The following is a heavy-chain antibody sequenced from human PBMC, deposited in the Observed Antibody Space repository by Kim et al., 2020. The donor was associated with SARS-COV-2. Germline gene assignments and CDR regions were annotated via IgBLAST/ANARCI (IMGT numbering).Heavy chain of an antibody. Sequence: GESLKISCKGSGYSFTSYWIGWVRQMPGKGLEWMGIIYPGDSDTRYSPSFQGQVTISADKSISTAYLQWSSLKASDTAMYYCARRGVWFGELWEEAFDIWGQGTMVTVSS. CDR2: IYPGDSDT. V-gene: IGHV5-51*01. D-gene: IGHD3-10*01. CDR3: ARRGVWFGELWEEAFDI. CDR1: GYSFTSYW. J-gene: IGHJ3*02.